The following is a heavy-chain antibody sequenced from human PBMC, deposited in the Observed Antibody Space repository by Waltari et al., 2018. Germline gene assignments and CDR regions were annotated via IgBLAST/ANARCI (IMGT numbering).Heavy chain of an antibody. D-gene: IGHD3-16*01. V-gene: IGHV3-23*01. CDR3: AKVEGNGPLGIDY. Sequence: EVQLLESGGGLLQRGGSLRLSCAASGFTFSTSAMNWVRQAPGKGLQWVSSIRGSGASTFYTDSVKGRFIISRDNSKNTLYLQMNSLRAEDTALYYCAKVEGNGPLGIDYWGQGTLVTVSS. CDR2: IRGSGAST. J-gene: IGHJ4*02. CDR1: GFTFSTSA.